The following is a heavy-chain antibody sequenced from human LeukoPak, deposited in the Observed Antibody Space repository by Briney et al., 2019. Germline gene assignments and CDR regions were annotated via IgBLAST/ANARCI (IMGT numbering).Heavy chain of an antibody. D-gene: IGHD6-13*01. CDR2: IYSSGST. Sequence: PSETLSLTCSVSGGSISNSYWSWIRQPAGKGLEWIGRIYSSGSTNYHPSLKGRVTMSVDTSGNQFSLRLSSVTAADTAVYYCARGTAGISVWGPGTTVTVSS. CDR1: GGSISNSY. V-gene: IGHV4-4*07. J-gene: IGHJ6*02. CDR3: ARGTAGISV.